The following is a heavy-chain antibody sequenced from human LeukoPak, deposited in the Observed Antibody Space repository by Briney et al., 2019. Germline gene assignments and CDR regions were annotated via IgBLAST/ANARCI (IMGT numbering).Heavy chain of an antibody. J-gene: IGHJ6*02. CDR3: ASGPDYCSGGSCLSSGMDV. D-gene: IGHD2-15*01. CDR1: GGTFSSYA. Sequence: SVKVSCKASGGTFSSYAISWVRQAPGQGLEWMGGIIPIFGTANYAQKFQGRVTITSDESTSTAYMELSSLRSEDTAVYYCASGPDYCSGGSCLSSGMDVWGQGTTVTVSS. V-gene: IGHV1-69*13. CDR2: IIPIFGTA.